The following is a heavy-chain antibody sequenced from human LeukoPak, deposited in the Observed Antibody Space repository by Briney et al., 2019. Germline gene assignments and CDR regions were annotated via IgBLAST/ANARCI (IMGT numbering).Heavy chain of an antibody. Sequence: TGGSLRLSCAASGFTIGAYSMHWVRQAPGKGLEWVAVISYDGSNSNYGDSVKGRFTISRDNSKNTLFLQMNSLSAEDTAVYYCAREGYCSGGSCYDYGMDVWGQGTTVTVSS. D-gene: IGHD2-15*01. V-gene: IGHV3-30*03. CDR3: AREGYCSGGSCYDYGMDV. CDR1: GFTIGAYS. CDR2: ISYDGSNS. J-gene: IGHJ6*02.